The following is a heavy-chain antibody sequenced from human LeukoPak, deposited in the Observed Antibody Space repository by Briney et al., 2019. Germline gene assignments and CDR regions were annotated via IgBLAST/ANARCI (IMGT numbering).Heavy chain of an antibody. D-gene: IGHD5-12*01. Sequence: PGGSLRLSCAASGFTFSSCSMNWVRQAPGKGLEWVPSISSSSSYIYYADSVKGRFTISRDNAKNSLYLQMNSLRAEDTAVYYCARDFGSGYSGYGGDYWGQGTLVTVSS. CDR2: ISSSSSYI. CDR3: ARDFGSGYSGYGGDY. V-gene: IGHV3-21*01. CDR1: GFTFSSCS. J-gene: IGHJ4*02.